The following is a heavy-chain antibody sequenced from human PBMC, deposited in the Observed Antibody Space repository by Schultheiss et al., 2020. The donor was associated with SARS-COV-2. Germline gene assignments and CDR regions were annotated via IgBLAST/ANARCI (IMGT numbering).Heavy chain of an antibody. Sequence: SETLSLTCAVSGYSITSDSYWGWIRQPPGKGLEWIGSIFHSGSNYSNPSLKSRASMSVDTSKRQFSLRLSSVTAADTAVYYCARGPDVGNYDFWSGYYPRYYYGMDVWGQGTTVTVSS. J-gene: IGHJ6*02. CDR2: IFHSGSN. CDR1: GYSITSDSY. CDR3: ARGPDVGNYDFWSGYYPRYYYGMDV. D-gene: IGHD3-3*01. V-gene: IGHV4-38-2*01.